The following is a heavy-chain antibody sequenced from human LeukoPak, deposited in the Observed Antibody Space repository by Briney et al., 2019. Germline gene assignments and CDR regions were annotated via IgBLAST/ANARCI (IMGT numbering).Heavy chain of an antibody. V-gene: IGHV4-34*01. CDR2: INHSGST. CDR3: ARDPYYDILDAFDI. CDR1: GGSFSGYY. D-gene: IGHD3-22*01. J-gene: IGHJ3*02. Sequence: SETLSLTCAVYGGSFSGYYWSWIRQPPGKGLEWIGEINHSGSTNYNPSLKSRVTISVDTSKNQFSLKLSSVTAADTAVYYCARDPYYDILDAFDIWGQGTMVTVSS.